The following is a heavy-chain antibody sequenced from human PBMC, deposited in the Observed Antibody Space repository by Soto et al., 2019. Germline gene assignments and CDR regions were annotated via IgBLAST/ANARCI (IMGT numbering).Heavy chain of an antibody. V-gene: IGHV1-69*06. Sequence: QVQLVQSGAEVKKPGSSVKVSCKASGGTFSSYAISWVRQAPGQGLEWMGGIIPIFGTANYAQKFQGRVTITADKSTSTAYMELSSLRSEDTAVYYCARGGPGASIAAAAQAYYYWGQGTLFTVSS. J-gene: IGHJ4*02. CDR1: GGTFSSYA. CDR3: ARGGPGASIAAAAQAYYY. D-gene: IGHD6-13*01. CDR2: IIPIFGTA.